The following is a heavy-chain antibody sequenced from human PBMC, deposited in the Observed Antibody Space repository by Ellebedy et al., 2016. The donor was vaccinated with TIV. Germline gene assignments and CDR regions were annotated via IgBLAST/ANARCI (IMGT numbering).Heavy chain of an antibody. V-gene: IGHV3-23*01. D-gene: IGHD3-22*01. J-gene: IGHJ4*02. CDR1: GFTFNSYA. CDR3: AKGRGGGSDSSAPRYYFDY. Sequence: PGGSLRPSCAASGFTFNSYAMSWVRQAPGKGLEWVSTISNTGSRTYYADSVEGRFITSRDNSKRTLYLQMNSLRAEDTAVYYCAKGRGGGSDSSAPRYYFDYWGLGTLVTVSS. CDR2: ISNTGSRT.